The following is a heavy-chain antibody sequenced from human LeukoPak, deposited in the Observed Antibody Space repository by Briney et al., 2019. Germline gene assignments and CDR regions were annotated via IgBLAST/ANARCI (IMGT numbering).Heavy chain of an antibody. CDR3: AREKEIVASIRGIFDY. CDR2: ISLSSAYI. J-gene: IGHJ4*02. Sequence: GGSLKLFCEASGFTFSSYTMNWVRQAPGKGLEWLSSISLSSAYIAYADSVKGRFTISRDNAMSSVFLQLDSLRVEDTVVYYCAREKEIVASIRGIFDYWGQGTLVTVSS. CDR1: GFTFSSYT. V-gene: IGHV3-21*01. D-gene: IGHD5-12*01.